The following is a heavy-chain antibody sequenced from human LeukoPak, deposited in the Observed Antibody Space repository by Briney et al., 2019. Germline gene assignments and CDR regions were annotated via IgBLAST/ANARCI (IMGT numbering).Heavy chain of an antibody. J-gene: IGHJ3*02. V-gene: IGHV3-15*01. CDR1: GFIFSNAW. D-gene: IGHD1-26*01. Sequence: GGSLRLSCAASGFIFSNAWMNWVRQSPGKGLEWVGRIKSKTDGGTIDYAAHVKGRFTISRDDSKNSLYLQMNSLRTEDTAVYHCTTDLPTSGSYYWDALDIWGQGTMVTVSS. CDR3: TTDLPTSGSYYWDALDI. CDR2: IKSKTDGGTI.